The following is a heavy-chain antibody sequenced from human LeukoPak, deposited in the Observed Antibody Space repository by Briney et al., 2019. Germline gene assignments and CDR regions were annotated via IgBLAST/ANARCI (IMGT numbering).Heavy chain of an antibody. CDR2: IYYSGST. V-gene: IGHV4-31*05. Sequence: SQTLSLTCTVSGGSISSGGYYWSWIRQHPGKGLEWIGYIYYSGSTYYNPSLKSRVTISVDTSKNQFSLKLSSVTRDTSVSTTYMELSWLTSDDTARYYCAREYSASEHWGQGTLVTVSS. CDR3: YMELSWLTSDDTARYYCAREYSASEH. D-gene: IGHD5-12*01. J-gene: IGHJ4*02. CDR1: GGSISSGGYY.